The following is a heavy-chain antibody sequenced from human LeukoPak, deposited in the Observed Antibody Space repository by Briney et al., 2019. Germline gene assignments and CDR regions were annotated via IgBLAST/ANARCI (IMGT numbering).Heavy chain of an antibody. CDR2: ISSSSSYI. D-gene: IGHD6-19*01. CDR1: GFTFSSYS. CDR3: AGPSILRSSGWRPYYYYGMDV. V-gene: IGHV3-21*01. Sequence: GGSPRLSCAASGFTFSSYSMNWVPQAPGKGLQWVSSISSSSSYIYYADSVKGRLTISRDNAKNSLYLQMNSLRADDTAVYYCAGPSILRSSGWRPYYYYGMDVWGQGTTVTVSS. J-gene: IGHJ6*02.